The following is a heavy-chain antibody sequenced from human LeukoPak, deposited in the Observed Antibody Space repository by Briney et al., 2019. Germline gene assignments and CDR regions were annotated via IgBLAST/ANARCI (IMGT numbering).Heavy chain of an antibody. V-gene: IGHV3-23*01. CDR2: ISGSGGST. CDR3: AKDPWGSRSFGMDV. Sequence: GGSLRLSCAASGFTFSSYAMSWVRQAPGKGLEWVSAISGSGGSTYYADSVKGRFTISRDNSKNTLYLQMNSLRAEDTAVYYCAKDPWGSRSFGMDVWGQGTTVTVSS. D-gene: IGHD7-27*01. J-gene: IGHJ6*02. CDR1: GFTFSSYA.